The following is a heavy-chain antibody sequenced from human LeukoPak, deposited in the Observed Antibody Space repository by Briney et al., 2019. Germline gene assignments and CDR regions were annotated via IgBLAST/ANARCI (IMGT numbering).Heavy chain of an antibody. J-gene: IGHJ4*02. Sequence: GGSLRLSCAASGSTFSSYAMTWVRQAPGKGLDWVSVISGSGGSTYYADSVKGRFTISRDNSKKEVYLQMNSLRAEETAVYYCAKDKGALRAAAGILDYWGQGTLVTVSS. CDR2: ISGSGGST. V-gene: IGHV3-23*01. D-gene: IGHD6-13*01. CDR3: AKDKGALRAAAGILDY. CDR1: GSTFSSYA.